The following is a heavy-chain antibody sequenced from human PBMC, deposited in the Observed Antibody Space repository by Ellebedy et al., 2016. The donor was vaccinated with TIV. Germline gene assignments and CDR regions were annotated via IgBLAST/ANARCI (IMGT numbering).Heavy chain of an antibody. Sequence: ASVKVSCKASGYTFTSYAMHWVRQAPGQRLEWMGWINAGNGNTKYSQKFQGRVTMTEGTSTDTAYMELSSLRSEDTAVYYCATGTSPYSSGWYWFDPWGQGTLVTVSS. CDR1: GYTFTSYA. D-gene: IGHD6-19*01. CDR3: ATGTSPYSSGWYWFDP. V-gene: IGHV1-3*01. CDR2: INAGNGNT. J-gene: IGHJ5*02.